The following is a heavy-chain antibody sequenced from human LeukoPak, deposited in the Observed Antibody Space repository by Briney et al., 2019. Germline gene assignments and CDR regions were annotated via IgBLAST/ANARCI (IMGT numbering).Heavy chain of an antibody. CDR1: GGSISSTGYY. D-gene: IGHD5-12*01. J-gene: IGHJ4*02. CDR3: ATDGYSGSDLNY. V-gene: IGHV4-31*03. CDR2: IYHSGST. Sequence: SETLSLTCTVSGGSISSTGYYWTWIRQHPRKGLESIGYIYHSGSTFYNPSLKSRLTISVDTSKNQFTLMLSSVTAADTAVYYCATDGYSGSDLNYWGQGILVTVSS.